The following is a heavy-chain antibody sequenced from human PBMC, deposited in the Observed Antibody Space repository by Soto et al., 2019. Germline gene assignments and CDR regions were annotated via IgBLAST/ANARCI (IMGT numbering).Heavy chain of an antibody. D-gene: IGHD3-10*01. CDR1: GYTFTNYY. CDR2: INPSGGST. Sequence: QVQLVQSGAEVKKPGASVKVSCTASGYTFTNYYMHWVRQAPGQGLEWMGIINPSGGSTSYVQKFQGRVTMTRDTSTSTVYMELSSLRSEDTAVYYCARVPWFGEFPFDFWGQGTLVTVSS. CDR3: ARVPWFGEFPFDF. V-gene: IGHV1-46*03. J-gene: IGHJ4*02.